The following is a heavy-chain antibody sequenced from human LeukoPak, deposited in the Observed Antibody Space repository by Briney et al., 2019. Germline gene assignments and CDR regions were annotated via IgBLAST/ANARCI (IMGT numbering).Heavy chain of an antibody. J-gene: IGHJ5*01. V-gene: IGHV3-48*01. CDR3: ARVGSRGDWFDY. D-gene: IGHD1-26*01. Sequence: PGGSLRLSCAASGFTFSTYNVLWARQTPGKGLEWLFYINSGGSAVHYADSVKDRFTFSRDNAKNSLYLQMNSLRVEDTGIYYCARVGSRGDWFDYWGQGTRVTVSS. CDR1: GFTFSTYN. CDR2: INSGGSAV.